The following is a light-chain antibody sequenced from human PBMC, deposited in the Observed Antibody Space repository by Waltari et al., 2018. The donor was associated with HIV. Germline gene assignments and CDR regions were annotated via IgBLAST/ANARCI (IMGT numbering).Light chain of an antibody. J-gene: IGKJ4*01. CDR1: QSISDY. CDR3: QQRADWPPLT. CDR2: DAS. Sequence: EIVLTQSPASLSLSPGERATLSCSASQSISDYLAWYQQKPGQAPRLLIYDASNRATGITARLSGSGSGTDFTLTISSLEPEDFAVYYCQQRADWPPLTFGGGTKVEIK. V-gene: IGKV3-11*01.